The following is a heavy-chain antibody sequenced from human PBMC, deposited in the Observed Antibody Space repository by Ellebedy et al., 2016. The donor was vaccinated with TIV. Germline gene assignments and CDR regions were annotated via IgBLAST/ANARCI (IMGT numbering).Heavy chain of an antibody. CDR3: ASGMVVPMTGTSDY. J-gene: IGHJ4*02. D-gene: IGHD2-21*01. Sequence: GGSLRLXXAASGITFSRYWMHWVRQVPGKGLVWVSRIDNDGTRTDYADSVKGRFTISRDNAKSTLYLQMNSLRAEDSALYYCASGMVVPMTGTSDYWGQGTLVTVSS. CDR2: IDNDGTRT. CDR1: GITFSRYW. V-gene: IGHV3-74*01.